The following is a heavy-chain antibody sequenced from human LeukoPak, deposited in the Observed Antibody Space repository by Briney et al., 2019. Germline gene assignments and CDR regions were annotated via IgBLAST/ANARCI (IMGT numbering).Heavy chain of an antibody. CDR1: GFTFSSSA. CDR2: ISDTGRLS. J-gene: IGHJ4*02. V-gene: IGHV3-23*01. CDR3: AKDPLTGTISY. D-gene: IGHD1-14*01. Sequence: GGSLRLSCAASGFTFSSSAMSWVRQAPGKGLEWVAAISDTGRLSYCADSVNGRFTISRDNSKNTLSLQMNSLRAADTAVYYCAKDPLTGTISYWGQGTLVTVSS.